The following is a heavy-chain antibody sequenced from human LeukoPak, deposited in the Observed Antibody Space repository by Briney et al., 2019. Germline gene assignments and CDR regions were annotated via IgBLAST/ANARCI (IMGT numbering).Heavy chain of an antibody. CDR1: GYTFTNYD. V-gene: IGHV1-8*01. D-gene: IGHD1-1*01. Sequence: ASVKVSYKASGYTFTNYDINWVRQAPGQGLEWMGWKNPNSGNTGYAQKFQGRVTMTRNTSISTAYMELSSLRSEDTAVYYCARESAARNIQVERGGDWFDPWGQGTLVTVSS. CDR3: ARESAARNIQVERGGDWFDP. CDR2: KNPNSGNT. J-gene: IGHJ5*02.